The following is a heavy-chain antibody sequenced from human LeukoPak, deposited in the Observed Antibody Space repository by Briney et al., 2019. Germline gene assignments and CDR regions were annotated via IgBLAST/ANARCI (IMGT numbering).Heavy chain of an antibody. CDR1: GGTFSSYA. V-gene: IGHV1-69*05. J-gene: IGHJ4*02. CDR3: ARSTMYYYDSSGRADY. Sequence: SVTVSCKASGGTFSSYAISWVRQAPGQGREGMGRIIPNFGTAYYAQMFQGRVTITTDESTSTAYMELSSLRSEDTAVYYCARSTMYYYDSSGRADYWGQGTLVTVSS. CDR2: IIPNFGTA. D-gene: IGHD3-22*01.